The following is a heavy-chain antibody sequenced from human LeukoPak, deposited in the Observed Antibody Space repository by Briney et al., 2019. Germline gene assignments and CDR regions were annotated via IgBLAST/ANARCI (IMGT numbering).Heavy chain of an antibody. CDR2: INTNTGNP. V-gene: IGHV7-4-1*02. D-gene: IGHD6-13*01. J-gene: IGHJ4*02. Sequence: ASVKVSCKASGYTFASYAMNWVRQAPGQGLEWMGWINTNTGNPTYAQGFTGRFVFSLDTSVSTAYLQISSLKAEDTAVYYCARDSSSWSHTGRFDYWGQGTLVTVSS. CDR1: GYTFASYA. CDR3: ARDSSSWSHTGRFDY.